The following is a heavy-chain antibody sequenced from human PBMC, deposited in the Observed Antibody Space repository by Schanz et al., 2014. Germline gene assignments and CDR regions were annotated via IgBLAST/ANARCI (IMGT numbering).Heavy chain of an antibody. D-gene: IGHD2-2*01. V-gene: IGHV3-30*14. CDR3: AKDSIVVVPAALHYYGMDV. J-gene: IGHJ6*02. CDR2: ISSDGFNK. Sequence: QVQLVESGGGVVQPGGSLRLSCAASRFTFSTYAMHWVRQAPGKGPGWLAVISSDGFNKFYADSVKGRFTISRDNSKNTLYLQMGSLRAEDMAVYYCAKDSIVVVPAALHYYGMDVWGQGTTVTVSS. CDR1: RFTFSTYA.